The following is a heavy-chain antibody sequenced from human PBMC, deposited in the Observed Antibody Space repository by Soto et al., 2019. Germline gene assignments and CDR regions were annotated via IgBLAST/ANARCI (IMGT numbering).Heavy chain of an antibody. CDR1: GFTYGAYE. Sequence: EVQLVESGGGLVQPGGSLRLSCAVSGFTYGAYEMNWVRQAPGKGLEWVAYISSSGSIRYYADSVQGRFTISRDNANNSLYLLMNSLRAEDTAVYYCARELRTLDRGVTYSMDVWGHGTTVTV. CDR3: ARELRTLDRGVTYSMDV. CDR2: ISSSGSIR. J-gene: IGHJ6*02. D-gene: IGHD3-10*01. V-gene: IGHV3-48*03.